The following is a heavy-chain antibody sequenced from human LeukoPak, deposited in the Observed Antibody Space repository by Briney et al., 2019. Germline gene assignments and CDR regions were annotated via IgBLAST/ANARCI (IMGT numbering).Heavy chain of an antibody. J-gene: IGHJ5*02. Sequence: SETLSLTCTVSGGSISSGSYYWSWIRQPAGKGLEWIGRIYTSGSTNYNPSLKSRVTISVDTSKNQFSLKLSSVTAADTAVYYCARARYNWNDLNWFDPWGQGTLVTVSS. V-gene: IGHV4-61*02. D-gene: IGHD1-20*01. CDR1: GGSISSGSYY. CDR3: ARARYNWNDLNWFDP. CDR2: IYTSGST.